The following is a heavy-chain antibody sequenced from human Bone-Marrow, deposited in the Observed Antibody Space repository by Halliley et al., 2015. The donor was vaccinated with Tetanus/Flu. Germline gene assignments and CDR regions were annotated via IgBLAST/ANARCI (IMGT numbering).Heavy chain of an antibody. V-gene: IGHV3-30*01. CDR3: AREGLESYGYYYNGLDV. CDR2: DGSKE. J-gene: IGHJ6*02. Sequence: DGSKEYYADSVKGRFIISRDNSKKTVYLQMNSLRAEDTALYYCAREGLESYGYYYNGLDVWGQGTAVSVSS. D-gene: IGHD4-17*01.